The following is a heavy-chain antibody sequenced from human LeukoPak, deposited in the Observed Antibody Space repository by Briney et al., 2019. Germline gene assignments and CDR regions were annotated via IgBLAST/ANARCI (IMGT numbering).Heavy chain of an antibody. Sequence: PGGSLRLSCAASGFTFSSYSMNWVRQAPGKGLEWVSYISSSSSTIYYADSVKGRFTISRDNAKNSLYLQMNSLRAEDTAVYYCARDLRARYDYVWGSYRYTDYFDYWGQGTLVTVSS. CDR3: ARDLRARYDYVWGSYRYTDYFDY. D-gene: IGHD3-16*02. V-gene: IGHV3-48*01. CDR1: GFTFSSYS. CDR2: ISSSSSTI. J-gene: IGHJ4*02.